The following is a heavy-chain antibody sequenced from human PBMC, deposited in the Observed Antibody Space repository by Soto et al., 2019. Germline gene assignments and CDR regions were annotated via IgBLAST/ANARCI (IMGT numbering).Heavy chain of an antibody. CDR3: ARGKITVAGKFYYYYYGMDV. J-gene: IGHJ6*02. CDR2: INHSGST. CDR1: GGSFSGYY. Sequence: PSETLSLTCAVYGGSFSGYYWSWIRQPPGKGLEWIGEINHSGSTNYNPSLKSRVTISVDTSKNQFSLKLSSVTAADTAVYYCARGKITVAGKFYYYYYGMDVWGQGTTVTVS. V-gene: IGHV4-34*01. D-gene: IGHD6-19*01.